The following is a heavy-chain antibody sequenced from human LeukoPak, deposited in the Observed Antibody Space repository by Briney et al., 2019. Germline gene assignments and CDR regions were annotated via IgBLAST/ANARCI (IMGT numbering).Heavy chain of an antibody. V-gene: IGHV3-53*01. CDR3: AKDSRRDYYYYMDV. CDR2: IYSGGST. J-gene: IGHJ6*03. D-gene: IGHD6-6*01. Sequence: GSLRLSGAASGFPVSSNYMSWVRQAPGKGLEWVSVIYSGGSTYYADSVKGRFTISRDNSKNTLYLQMNSLRAEDTALYYCAKDSRRDYYYYMDVWGKGTTVTVSS. CDR1: GFPVSSNY.